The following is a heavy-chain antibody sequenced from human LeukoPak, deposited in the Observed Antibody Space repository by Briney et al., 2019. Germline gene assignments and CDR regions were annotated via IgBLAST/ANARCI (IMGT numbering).Heavy chain of an antibody. Sequence: LETLSLTCAVYGGSFSGYYWSWIRQPPGKGLEWIGYIYYSGSTNYNPSLKSRVTISVDTSKNQFSLKLSSVTAADTAVYYCARLKMGITGTHFDYWGQGTLVTVSS. D-gene: IGHD1-20*01. CDR2: IYYSGST. CDR3: ARLKMGITGTHFDY. V-gene: IGHV4-59*08. CDR1: GGSFSGYY. J-gene: IGHJ4*02.